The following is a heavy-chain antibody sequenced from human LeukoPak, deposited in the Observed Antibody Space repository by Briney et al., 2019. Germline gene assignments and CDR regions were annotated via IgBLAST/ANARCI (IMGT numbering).Heavy chain of an antibody. CDR3: LRRDTGWNYSDY. CDR2: IYYKGNS. CDR1: GGSIYSHY. D-gene: IGHD6-19*01. Sequence: SETLSLTCAVSGGSIYSHYWGWIRQPPGKGLEWIRDIYYKGNSNYNPSLKTRVTISLDPSKHHLSLKSTSVVAADTSIYYCLRRDTGWNYSDYWGQGILVTVSS. V-gene: IGHV4-59*08. J-gene: IGHJ4*02.